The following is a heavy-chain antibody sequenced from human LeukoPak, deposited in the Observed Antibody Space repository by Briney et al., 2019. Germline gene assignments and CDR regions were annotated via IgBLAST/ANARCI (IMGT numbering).Heavy chain of an antibody. CDR3: ARDSSGWYVDWFDP. D-gene: IGHD6-19*01. CDR1: RFTFSSYW. CDR2: IKQDGSEK. J-gene: IGHJ5*02. V-gene: IGHV3-7*01. Sequence: GGSLRLSCAASRFTFSSYWMSWVRQAPGKGLEWVANIKQDGSEKYYVDSVKGRFTISRDNAKNSLYLQMNSLRAEDTAVYYCARDSSGWYVDWFDPWGQGTLVTVSS.